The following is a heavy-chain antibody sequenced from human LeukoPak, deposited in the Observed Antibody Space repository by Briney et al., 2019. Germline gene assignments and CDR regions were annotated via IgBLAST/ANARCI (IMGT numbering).Heavy chain of an antibody. CDR2: ISWNSGSI. V-gene: IGHV3-9*01. J-gene: IGHJ4*02. CDR3: ANDIDTMVRGVIEN. D-gene: IGHD3-10*01. CDR1: GFTFDDYA. Sequence: PGGSLRLFCAASGFTFDDYAMHCVRQAPGKGLEWVSGISWNSGSIGYADSVKGRFTISRDNAKNSLYLQKSSLRAEDTALYYCANDIDTMVRGVIENWGQGTLVTVSS.